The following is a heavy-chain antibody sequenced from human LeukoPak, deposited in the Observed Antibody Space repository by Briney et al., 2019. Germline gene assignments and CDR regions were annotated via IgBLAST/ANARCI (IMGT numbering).Heavy chain of an antibody. CDR1: GYTFTGYY. Sequence: ASVKVSCKASGYTFTGYYMHWVRQAPGQGLEWMGWINPNSGGTNYAQKFQGRVTMTRDTSIGTAYMELSRLRSDDTAVYYCASSLPQDIAAAGTVYGMDVWGQGTTVTVSS. CDR3: ASSLPQDIAAAGTVYGMDV. D-gene: IGHD6-13*01. J-gene: IGHJ6*02. V-gene: IGHV1-2*02. CDR2: INPNSGGT.